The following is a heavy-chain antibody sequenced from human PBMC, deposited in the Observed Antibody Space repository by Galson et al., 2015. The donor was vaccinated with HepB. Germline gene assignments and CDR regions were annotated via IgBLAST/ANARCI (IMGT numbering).Heavy chain of an antibody. CDR1: GFPFSTYS. J-gene: IGHJ6*02. V-gene: IGHV3-48*04. CDR2: ISSSSSTI. CDR3: TRDLRKGYQLLPHYYYHYGMDV. D-gene: IGHD2-2*01. Sequence: SLRLSCAASGFPFSTYSMNWVRQAPGKGLEWVSFISSSSSTIYYADSVKGRFTISRDNAKNSLFLQMNSLRAEDTAVYYCTRDLRKGYQLLPHYYYHYGMDVWGQGTTVTVSS.